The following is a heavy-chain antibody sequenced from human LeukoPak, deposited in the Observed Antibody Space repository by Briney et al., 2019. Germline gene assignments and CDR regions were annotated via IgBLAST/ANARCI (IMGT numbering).Heavy chain of an antibody. J-gene: IGHJ3*02. CDR1: GYTFTGYY. V-gene: IGHV1-2*02. CDR3: AREPGQYSSSSEEACDI. Sequence: ASVKVSCKASGYTFTGYYMHWVRQAPGQGLEWMGWINPNSGGTNYAQKFQGRVTITRDTSISTAYMELSRLRSDDTAVYYCAREPGQYSSSSEEACDIWGQGTVITVSS. CDR2: INPNSGGT. D-gene: IGHD6-6*01.